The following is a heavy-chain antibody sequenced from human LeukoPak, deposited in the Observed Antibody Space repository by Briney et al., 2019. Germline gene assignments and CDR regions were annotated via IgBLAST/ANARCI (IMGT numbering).Heavy chain of an antibody. J-gene: IGHJ6*02. CDR3: AKEIGAHYYYYGMDV. D-gene: IGHD3-16*01. CDR1: GFTFDDYG. V-gene: IGHV3-9*01. Sequence: GGSLRLSCAASGFTFDDYGMDWVRHAAGKGLEWVSGISWNSGSIGYADSVKGRFTISRDNAKSSLYLQMNSLRAEDAALYYCAKEIGAHYYYYGMDVWGQGTTVTVSS. CDR2: ISWNSGSI.